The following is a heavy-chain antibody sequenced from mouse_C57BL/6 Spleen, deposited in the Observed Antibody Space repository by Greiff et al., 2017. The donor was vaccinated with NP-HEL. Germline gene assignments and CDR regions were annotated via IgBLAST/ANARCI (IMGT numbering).Heavy chain of an antibody. CDR1: GFTFSDYG. J-gene: IGHJ3*01. CDR3: ARGSGSSFFAY. Sequence: EVKLVESGGGLVKPGGSLKLSCAASGFTFSDYGMHWVRQAPEKGLEWVAYISSGSSTIYYADTVKGRFTISRDNAKNTLFLQMTSLRSENTAMYYCARGSGSSFFAYWGQGTLVTVSA. V-gene: IGHV5-17*01. CDR2: ISSGSSTI. D-gene: IGHD1-1*01.